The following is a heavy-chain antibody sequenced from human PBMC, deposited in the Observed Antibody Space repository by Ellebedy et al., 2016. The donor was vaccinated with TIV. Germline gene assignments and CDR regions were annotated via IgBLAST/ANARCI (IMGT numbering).Heavy chain of an antibody. CDR3: ARGAGYSSGWNLDY. J-gene: IGHJ4*02. CDR1: GFPFSSYG. Sequence: SLKISCAASGFPFSSYGMHWVREAPGNGLEWVAVIWYDGSNKYYAPSVKGRFTISRDNYKNTLYLQMNSLRAEDTAVYYCARGAGYSSGWNLDYWGQGTLVTVSS. CDR2: IWYDGSNK. V-gene: IGHV3-33*01. D-gene: IGHD6-19*01.